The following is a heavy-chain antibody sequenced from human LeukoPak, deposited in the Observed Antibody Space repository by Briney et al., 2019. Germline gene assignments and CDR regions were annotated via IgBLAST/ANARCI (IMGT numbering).Heavy chain of an antibody. CDR1: GFTFSSYS. Sequence: PGGSLRLSCAASGFTFSSYSMNWVRQAPGKGLEWVSSISSSSYIYYADSVKGRFTISRDNAKNSLYLQMNSLRAEDTAVYYCARGGYSYGYSYYFDYWGQGTLVTVSS. CDR2: ISSSSYI. D-gene: IGHD5-18*01. CDR3: ARGGYSYGYSYYFDY. V-gene: IGHV3-21*01. J-gene: IGHJ4*02.